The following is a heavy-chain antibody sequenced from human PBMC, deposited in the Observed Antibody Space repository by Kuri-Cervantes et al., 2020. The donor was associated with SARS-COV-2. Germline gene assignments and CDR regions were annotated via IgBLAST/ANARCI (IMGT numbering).Heavy chain of an antibody. CDR2: ISSSGSTI. D-gene: IGHD3-3*01. Sequence: GESLKISCAASGFTFSSYSMNWVRQAPGKGLEWVSYISSSGSTIYYADSVKGRFTISRDNAKNSLYLQMNSLRAEDTAVYYCARVSPGFRYDFWLFDYWGQGTLVTVSS. J-gene: IGHJ4*02. V-gene: IGHV3-48*04. CDR3: ARVSPGFRYDFWLFDY. CDR1: GFTFSSYS.